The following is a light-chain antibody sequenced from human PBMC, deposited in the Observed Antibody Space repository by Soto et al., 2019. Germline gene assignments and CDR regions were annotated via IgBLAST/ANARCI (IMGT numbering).Light chain of an antibody. CDR3: CSYAGSSTLYV. V-gene: IGLV2-23*02. CDR1: SSDVGSYNL. CDR2: EVS. Sequence: QSVLTQPASVSGSPGQSITISCTGTSSDVGSYNLVSWYQQHPGKANKLMIYEVSKRPSGGSNSFSGSKSGKTASQTITELQAEDEADYYCCSYAGSSTLYVFGTGTKVTVL. J-gene: IGLJ1*01.